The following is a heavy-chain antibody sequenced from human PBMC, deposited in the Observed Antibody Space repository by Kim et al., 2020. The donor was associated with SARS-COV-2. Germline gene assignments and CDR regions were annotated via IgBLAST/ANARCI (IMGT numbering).Heavy chain of an antibody. CDR1: GGSISSGEFY. Sequence: SETLSLTCTVSGGSISSGEFYWTWIRQPAGTGLEWIGHIYTSGSTRYNPSLKSRVTISKDTSKNQFSLKVSSVTAADTAVYYCARGAYLDSSYGMDVWGQGTTVTVSS. V-gene: IGHV4-61*09. D-gene: IGHD6-19*01. CDR2: IYTSGST. CDR3: ARGAYLDSSYGMDV. J-gene: IGHJ6*02.